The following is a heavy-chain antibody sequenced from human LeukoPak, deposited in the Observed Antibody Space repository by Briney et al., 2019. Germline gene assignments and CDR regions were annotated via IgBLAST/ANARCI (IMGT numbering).Heavy chain of an antibody. CDR3: ARGRASGDFWSGYYRNRYYFDY. CDR1: GGSFSGYY. J-gene: IGHJ4*02. V-gene: IGHV4-34*01. D-gene: IGHD3-3*01. Sequence: PSETLSLTCAVYGGSFSGYYWSWIRQPPGKGLEWIGEINHSGSTNYNPSLKSRVTISVDTSKNQFSLKLSSVTAADTAVYYCARGRASGDFWSGYYRNRYYFDYWGQGTLVTVSS. CDR2: INHSGST.